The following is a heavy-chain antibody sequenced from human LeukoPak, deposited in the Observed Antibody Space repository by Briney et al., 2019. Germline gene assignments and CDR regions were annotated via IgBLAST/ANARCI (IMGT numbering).Heavy chain of an antibody. V-gene: IGHV3-21*04. CDR1: GFTFSRYS. J-gene: IGHJ4*02. Sequence: GGSLRLSCAASGFTFSRYSMNWVRQAPGKGLEWVSSISSGSSFMYYADSVKGRFTISRHNIRNTLYLQMDNLRAEDTAMYFCVMFRMNEIFFHYWGQGTLVTVSS. CDR2: ISSGSSFM. CDR3: VMFRMNEIFFHY. D-gene: IGHD2/OR15-2a*01.